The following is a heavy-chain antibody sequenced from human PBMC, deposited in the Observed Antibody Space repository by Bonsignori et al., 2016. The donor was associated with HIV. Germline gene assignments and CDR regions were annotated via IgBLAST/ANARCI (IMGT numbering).Heavy chain of an antibody. J-gene: IGHJ4*02. CDR2: IHYSGNT. V-gene: IGHV4-59*01. Sequence: RQAPGKGLEWIGYIHYSGNTNYNPSLKSRVAISVDTSKKQFSLKLTSVTAADTAVYFCAAARDGYNFNYWGQGTLVTVSS. CDR3: AAARDGYNFNY. D-gene: IGHD5-24*01.